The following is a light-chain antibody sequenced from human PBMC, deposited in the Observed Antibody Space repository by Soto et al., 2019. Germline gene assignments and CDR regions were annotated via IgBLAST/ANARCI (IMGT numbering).Light chain of an antibody. V-gene: IGLV2-8*01. J-gene: IGLJ1*01. CDR1: SSDVGGYNY. CDR2: EVS. Sequence: QSVLTQPPSASGSPGQSVTISCTGTSSDVGGYNYVSWYQQHPGKAPKLMIYEVSKRLSGVPDRFSGSKSGSTASLTVSGLQAEDEADYYCSSYAGSNNFVFGTGTKLTVL. CDR3: SSYAGSNNFV.